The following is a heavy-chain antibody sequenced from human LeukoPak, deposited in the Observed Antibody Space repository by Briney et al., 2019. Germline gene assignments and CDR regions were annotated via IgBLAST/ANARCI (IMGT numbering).Heavy chain of an antibody. Sequence: SVKVSCKASGYTFTGYYMHWVRQAPGQGLEWMGGIIPIFGTANYAQKFQGRVTITADKSTSTAYMELSSLRSEDTAVYYCARDLVYGGPLEYWGQGTLVTVSS. V-gene: IGHV1-69*06. J-gene: IGHJ4*02. CDR1: GYTFTGYY. CDR2: IIPIFGTA. CDR3: ARDLVYGGPLEY. D-gene: IGHD2-8*01.